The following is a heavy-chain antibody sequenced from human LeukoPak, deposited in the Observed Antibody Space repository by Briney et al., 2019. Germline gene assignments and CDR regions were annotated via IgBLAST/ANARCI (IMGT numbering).Heavy chain of an antibody. V-gene: IGHV3-11*01. D-gene: IGHD3-10*01. J-gene: IGHJ5*02. Sequence: PGGSLRLSCAASGFTFSDYYMTWIRQAPGKGLEWVSYISSSGSTMYYADSVKGRFTISRDNAKNSLYLQMNSLRAEDTAVYYCARDAGAFGELLSNWFDPWGQGTLVTVSS. CDR3: ARDAGAFGELLSNWFDP. CDR2: ISSSGSTM. CDR1: GFTFSDYY.